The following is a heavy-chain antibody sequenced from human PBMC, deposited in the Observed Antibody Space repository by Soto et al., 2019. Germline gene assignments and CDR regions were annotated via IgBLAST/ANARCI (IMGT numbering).Heavy chain of an antibody. CDR1: GFTFSSYW. CDR2: IKQDGSEK. V-gene: IGHV3-7*01. D-gene: IGHD2-2*01. J-gene: IGHJ4*02. Sequence: EVQLVESGGGLVQPGGSLRLSCAASGFTFSSYWMSWVRQAPGKGLEWVANIKQDGSEKYYVDSVKARFTISRDNAKNSLYLQMNSLRAEYTAVYYCARVSTPFNYYFDYWGQGTLVTVSS. CDR3: ARVSTPFNYYFDY.